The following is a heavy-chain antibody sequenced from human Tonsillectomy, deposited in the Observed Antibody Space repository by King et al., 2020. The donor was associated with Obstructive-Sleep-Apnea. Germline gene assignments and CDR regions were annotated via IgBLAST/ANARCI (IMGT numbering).Heavy chain of an antibody. CDR2: IDPSDSYT. CDR3: ARHYYGSGSYYGDAFDI. CDR1: GYSFTSYW. J-gene: IGHJ3*02. D-gene: IGHD3-10*01. V-gene: IGHV5-10-1*03. Sequence: VQLVQSGAEGKKPGESLRISCKGSGYSFTSYWISWVRQMPGKGLEWMGRIDPSDSYTNYSPSFQGHVTISADKSISTAYLQWSSLKASDTAMYYCARHYYGSGSYYGDAFDIWGQGTMVTVSS.